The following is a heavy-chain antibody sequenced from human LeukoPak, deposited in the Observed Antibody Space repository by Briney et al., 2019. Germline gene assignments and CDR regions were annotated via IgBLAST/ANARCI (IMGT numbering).Heavy chain of an antibody. CDR1: GFTFSSYS. CDR2: ISWNGGRT. J-gene: IGHJ6*03. CDR3: ARFAEVYYYIDV. V-gene: IGHV3-20*04. D-gene: IGHD2-21*01. Sequence: GGSLRLSCAASGFTFSSYSMNWVRQAPGKGLEWVSGISWNGGRTHYADSVKGRFTISRDNAKNSLYLQMDSLRADDTAVYYCARFAEVYYYIDVWGTGTTVTVSS.